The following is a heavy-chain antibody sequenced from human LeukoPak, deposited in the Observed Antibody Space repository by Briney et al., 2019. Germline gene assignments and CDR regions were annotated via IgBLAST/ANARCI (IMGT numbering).Heavy chain of an antibody. V-gene: IGHV4-59*01. CDR3: ASWRDYFDY. CDR2: ISDSGST. D-gene: IGHD3-3*01. CDR1: GDSMSGYY. Sequence: SETLSLTCTVSGDSMSGYYWSWIRQPPGKGLEWIGYISDSGSTNYNPSFRSRVITSLDTSKNQFSLKLRSVTAADTAVYYCASWRDYFDYWGQGTLVTVSS. J-gene: IGHJ4*02.